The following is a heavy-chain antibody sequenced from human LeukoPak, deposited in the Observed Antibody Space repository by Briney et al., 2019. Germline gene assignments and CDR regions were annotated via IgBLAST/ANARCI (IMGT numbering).Heavy chain of an antibody. CDR3: ARVLCGGDCYYDAFDI. J-gene: IGHJ3*02. Sequence: GGSLRLSCAASGFTFSSYGMHWVRQAPGKGLEWVAFIRYDGSNKYYADSVKGRFTISRDNSKNTLYLQMGSLRAEDMAVYYCARVLCGGDCYYDAFDIWGQGTMVTVSS. D-gene: IGHD2-21*02. CDR2: IRYDGSNK. V-gene: IGHV3-30*02. CDR1: GFTFSSYG.